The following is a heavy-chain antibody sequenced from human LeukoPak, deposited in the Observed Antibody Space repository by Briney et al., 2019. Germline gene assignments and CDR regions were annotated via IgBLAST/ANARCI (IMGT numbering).Heavy chain of an antibody. D-gene: IGHD3-3*01. J-gene: IGHJ4*02. V-gene: IGHV1-69*05. Sequence: ASVKVSCKTSGGTSKFFAVNWVRQAPGQGLEWMGVIKPMFGTGSIPNTATAAYGQKFQGRLTITTDESTTTAYMELNSLRSGDTAVYFCAREIFHSTGGISQGFDYWGQGTLITVSS. CDR1: GGTSKFFA. CDR2: IKPMFGTG. CDR3: AREIFHSTGGISQGFDY.